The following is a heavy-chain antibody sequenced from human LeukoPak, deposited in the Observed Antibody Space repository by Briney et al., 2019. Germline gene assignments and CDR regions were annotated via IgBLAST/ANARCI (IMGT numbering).Heavy chain of an antibody. J-gene: IGHJ4*02. CDR3: ARAGHDF. Sequence: PGGSLRLSCAAPGFSFNNYGMNWARQAPGKGLEWIAYASHSGGPKYYAESVKGRFTISRDDAKNSLFLQMNSLRGEDTAIYYCARAGHDFWGQGTLVTVSS. CDR2: ASHSGGPK. V-gene: IGHV3-48*03. CDR1: GFSFNNYG.